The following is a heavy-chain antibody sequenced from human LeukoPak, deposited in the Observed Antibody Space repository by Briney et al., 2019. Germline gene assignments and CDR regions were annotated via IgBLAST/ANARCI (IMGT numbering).Heavy chain of an antibody. Sequence: GGSLRLSCAASGFTFSSYGMHWVRQAPGKGLEWVAVISYDGSNKYYADSVKGRFTISRDNSKNTLYLQMNSLRAEDTAVYYCAREGSGHDAFDIWGQGTMVTVSS. D-gene: IGHD5-12*01. CDR1: GFTFSSYG. V-gene: IGHV3-30*03. CDR2: ISYDGSNK. CDR3: AREGSGHDAFDI. J-gene: IGHJ3*02.